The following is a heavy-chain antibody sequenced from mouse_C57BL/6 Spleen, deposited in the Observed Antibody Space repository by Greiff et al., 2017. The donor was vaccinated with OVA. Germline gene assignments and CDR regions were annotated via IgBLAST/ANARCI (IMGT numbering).Heavy chain of an antibody. CDR2: ISDGGSYT. V-gene: IGHV5-4*01. CDR3: ARDSSAYWYFDV. Sequence: EVQVVESGGGLVKPGGSLKLSCAASGFTFSSYAMSWVRQTPEKRLEWVATISDGGSYTYYPDNVKGRFTISRDNAKNNLYLQMSHLKSEDTAMYYCARDSSAYWYFDVWGTETTLTVSS. D-gene: IGHD6-1*01. J-gene: IGHJ1*03. CDR1: GFTFSSYA.